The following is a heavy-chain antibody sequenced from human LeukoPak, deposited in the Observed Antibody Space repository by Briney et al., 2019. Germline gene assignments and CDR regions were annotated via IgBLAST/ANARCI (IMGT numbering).Heavy chain of an antibody. J-gene: IGHJ4*02. V-gene: IGHV3-7*01. CDR1: GFTFSSYW. D-gene: IGHD3-10*01. CDR2: IKQDGSEK. Sequence: GGSLRLSCAASGFTFSSYWMSWVRQAPGKGLEWVASIKQDGSEKYYVDSEKGRFTISRDNAKNSLFLQMNSLRAEATAMYYCARVLGGSGSYSYFDYWGQGTLVTVSS. CDR3: ARVLGGSGSYSYFDY.